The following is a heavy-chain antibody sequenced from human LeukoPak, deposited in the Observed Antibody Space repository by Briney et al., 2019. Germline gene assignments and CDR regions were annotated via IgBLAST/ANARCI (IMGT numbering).Heavy chain of an antibody. D-gene: IGHD2-2*02. V-gene: IGHV3-64*01. Sequence: PGGSLRLSCAASGFTSNTYAMHWVCQAPGGGLEYVSGICFNVDRTYYTNSVKGRFTISRDNSKNALYLQMESLRAEDMAVYYCARSRYCSTITCYTSPTWFDPWGQGTLVTVSS. CDR1: GFTSNTYA. J-gene: IGHJ5*02. CDR3: ARSRYCSTITCYTSPTWFDP. CDR2: ICFNVDRT.